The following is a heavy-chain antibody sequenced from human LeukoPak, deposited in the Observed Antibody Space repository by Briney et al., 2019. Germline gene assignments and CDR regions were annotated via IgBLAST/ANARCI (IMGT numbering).Heavy chain of an antibody. V-gene: IGHV3-23*01. CDR2: ISGDGAST. CDR1: GFTFYNYA. CDR3: PKDAQASSSWSEYFDY. D-gene: IGHD6-13*01. J-gene: IGHJ4*02. Sequence: GGSLRLSCVASGFTFYNYAISWVRQAPGKGLEWVSGISGDGASTYYADSVRGRFTISRDNSKNTVYLQMNSLRAEDTAVYYCPKDAQASSSWSEYFDYWGQGTLVTVSS.